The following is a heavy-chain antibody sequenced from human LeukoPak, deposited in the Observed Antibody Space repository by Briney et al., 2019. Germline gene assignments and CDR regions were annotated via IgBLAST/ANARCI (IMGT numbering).Heavy chain of an antibody. Sequence: SETLSLTCAVYGGSFSGYYWSWIRQPPGKGLEWIGEINHSGSTNYNPSLKSRVTISVATSKNQFSLKLSSVTAADTAVCYCAGGLDYYDSSGFGSGIDYWGQGTLVTVSS. J-gene: IGHJ4*02. V-gene: IGHV4-34*01. CDR2: INHSGST. CDR3: AGGLDYYDSSGFGSGIDY. CDR1: GGSFSGYY. D-gene: IGHD3-22*01.